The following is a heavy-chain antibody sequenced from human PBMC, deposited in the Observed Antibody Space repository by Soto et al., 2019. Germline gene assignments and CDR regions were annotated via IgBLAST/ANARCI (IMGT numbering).Heavy chain of an antibody. D-gene: IGHD4-17*01. Sequence: EVQLLESGGGLVQPGGSLRLSCAASGFTVSSNYMSWVRQAPGKGLEWVSVIYSGGGTYYADSVKGRFTISRDNSKNTLYLQMNSLRAEDTAVYYCAREAHYGGFAYWGQGTLVTVSS. CDR1: GFTVSSNY. J-gene: IGHJ4*02. CDR3: AREAHYGGFAY. CDR2: IYSGGGT. V-gene: IGHV3-66*01.